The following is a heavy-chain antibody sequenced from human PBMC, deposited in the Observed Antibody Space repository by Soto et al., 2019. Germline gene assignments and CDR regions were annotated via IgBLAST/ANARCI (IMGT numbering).Heavy chain of an antibody. CDR1: GFSLSTHTVG. CDR3: AHIVPFGYRGSNFEF. J-gene: IGHJ4*02. CDR2: IYWDEDK. V-gene: IGHV2-5*02. D-gene: IGHD5-12*01. Sequence: QITLKESGPTLVKPTQTLTLTCTFSGFSLSTHTVGVAWIRQPPGKALEWLALIYWDEDKRYSPSLKSRLTITKDTSKNQVVLTMNKLDPVDTATYYCAHIVPFGYRGSNFEFWGQGILVTVSS.